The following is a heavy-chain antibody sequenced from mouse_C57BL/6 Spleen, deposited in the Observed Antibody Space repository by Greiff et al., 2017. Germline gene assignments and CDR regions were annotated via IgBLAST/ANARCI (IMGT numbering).Heavy chain of an antibody. D-gene: IGHD1-1*01. V-gene: IGHV3-1*01. J-gene: IGHJ4*01. CDR3: ARGGLLLRIPYAMDY. Sequence: VQLQQSGPGMVKPSQSLSLTCTVTGYSITSGYDWHWIRHFPGNKLEWMGYISYSGSTNYNPPLKSRISITHDTSKNHFFLKLNSVTTEDTATYYCARGGLLLRIPYAMDYWGQGTSVTVSS. CDR1: GYSITSGYD. CDR2: ISYSGST.